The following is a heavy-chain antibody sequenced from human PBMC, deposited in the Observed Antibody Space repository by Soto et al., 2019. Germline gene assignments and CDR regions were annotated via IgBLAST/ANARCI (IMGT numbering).Heavy chain of an antibody. V-gene: IGHV1-69*13. D-gene: IGHD4-17*01. CDR3: AKSTGSGAGPHYYYGMDV. CDR1: GGTFSSYA. J-gene: IGHJ6*02. Sequence: ASVKVSCKASGGTFSSYAISWVREAPGQGLEWMGGIIPIFGTANYAQKFQGRVTITADESKNTLYLQMNSLRAEDTAVYYCAKSTGSGAGPHYYYGMDVWGQGTTVTVSS. CDR2: IIPIFGTA.